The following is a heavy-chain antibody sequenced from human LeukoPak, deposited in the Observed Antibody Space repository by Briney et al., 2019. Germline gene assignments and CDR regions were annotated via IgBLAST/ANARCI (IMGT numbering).Heavy chain of an antibody. Sequence: GASVKVSCKASGYTFTTYNINWVRQAPGQGLEWMGWISGYNGSTNYAQKLQGRVTMTTDTSTSTAYMELRSLRSDDTAVYYCARVPYYYDSSGYFWWFDPWGQGTLVTVSS. D-gene: IGHD3-22*01. V-gene: IGHV1-18*01. J-gene: IGHJ5*02. CDR3: ARVPYYYDSSGYFWWFDP. CDR2: ISGYNGST. CDR1: GYTFTTYN.